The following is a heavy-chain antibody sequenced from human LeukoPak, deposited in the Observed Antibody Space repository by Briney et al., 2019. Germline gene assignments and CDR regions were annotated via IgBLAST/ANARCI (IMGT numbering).Heavy chain of an antibody. CDR3: ARLGVGCSGGSCYSYAFDI. D-gene: IGHD2-15*01. J-gene: IGHJ3*02. V-gene: IGHV4-39*01. CDR2: IYYSGST. Sequence: SETLSLTCTVSGGSISSSSYYWGWIRQPPGKGLEWIGSIYYSGSTYYNPSLKSRVTISVDTSKNQFSLKLSSVTAADTAVYYCARLGVGCSGGSCYSYAFDIWGQGTMVTVSS. CDR1: GGSISSSSYY.